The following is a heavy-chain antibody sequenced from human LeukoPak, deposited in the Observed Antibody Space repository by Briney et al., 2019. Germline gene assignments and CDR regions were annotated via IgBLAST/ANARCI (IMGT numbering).Heavy chain of an antibody. J-gene: IGHJ4*02. CDR1: GFTFSSYG. Sequence: GGSLRLSCAASGFTFSSYGMSWVRQAPGKGLEWVSAIKGRFTISRDNSKSTLYLQMNSLRAEDTAVYYCAKDRGYYYDSSGYPYFDYWGQGTLVTVSS. CDR3: AKDRGYYYDSSGYPYFDY. D-gene: IGHD3-22*01. CDR2: I. V-gene: IGHV3-23*01.